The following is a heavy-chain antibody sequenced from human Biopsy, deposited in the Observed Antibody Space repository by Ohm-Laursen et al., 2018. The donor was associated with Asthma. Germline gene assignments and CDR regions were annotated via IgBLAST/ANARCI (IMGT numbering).Heavy chain of an antibody. CDR1: GGSINIGDYY. CDR2: IYYSGST. CDR3: ARTTYGDDGFDP. V-gene: IGHV4-31*02. Sequence: TLSPTWTVSGGSINIGDYYWSWIRQHPVKGLEWIGYIYYSGSTYYNPSLKSRVSISLDTSKNQFSLSLTSVTAADTAVYYCARTTYGDDGFDPWGQGTLVTVSS. D-gene: IGHD4-17*01. J-gene: IGHJ5*02.